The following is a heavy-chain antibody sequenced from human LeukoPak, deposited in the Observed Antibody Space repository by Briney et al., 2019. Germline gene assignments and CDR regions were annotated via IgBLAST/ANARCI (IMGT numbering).Heavy chain of an antibody. D-gene: IGHD6-19*01. CDR3: ARDSSGWWNWFDP. V-gene: IGHV1-2*02. J-gene: IGHJ5*02. Sequence: ASVKVSCKASGYTFTGYYMHWVRQAPGQGLEWMGWINPNSGGTNYAQKFQGRVTMTTDTSTSTAYMELRSLRSDDTAVYYCARDSSGWWNWFDPWGQGTLVTVSS. CDR2: INPNSGGT. CDR1: GYTFTGYY.